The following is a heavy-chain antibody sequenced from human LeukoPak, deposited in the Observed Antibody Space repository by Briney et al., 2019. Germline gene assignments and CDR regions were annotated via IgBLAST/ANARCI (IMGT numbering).Heavy chain of an antibody. Sequence: ASVKVSCKASGYIYTNYGISWVRQAPGQGLEWIGWISAYNGNTNYVQKFQGRVTMTTDTSTTTAYMELRSLRSDDTAVYYCARDLDIVVVPVVSRHYGLDVWGQGTTVTVSS. V-gene: IGHV1-18*01. CDR1: GYIYTNYG. J-gene: IGHJ6*02. D-gene: IGHD2-2*01. CDR3: ARDLDIVVVPVVSRHYGLDV. CDR2: ISAYNGNT.